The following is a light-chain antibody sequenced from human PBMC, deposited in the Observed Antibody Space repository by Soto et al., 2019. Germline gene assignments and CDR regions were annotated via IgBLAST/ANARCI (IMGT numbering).Light chain of an antibody. V-gene: IGKV2-28*01. CDR3: MQALSAPLT. CDR1: QSLLHGTGNTY. J-gene: IGKJ4*01. CDR2: FAS. Sequence: IVMTQSPLSLPVTPGEPASISCRSSQSLLHGTGNTYLDWYVQKPGQSPQLLIYFASNRASGVPDRFSGSVSATNFTLKISRVHTEDVGVYYCMQALSAPLTFGGGTKVEIK.